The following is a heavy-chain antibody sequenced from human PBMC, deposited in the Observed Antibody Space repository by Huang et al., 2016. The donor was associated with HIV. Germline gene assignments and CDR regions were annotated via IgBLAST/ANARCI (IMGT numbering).Heavy chain of an antibody. Sequence: EVQLVESGGGLVQPGGSLRLAFAASGFPFSAYWMSWVRQARGNGREWVANIRQDESEKYYVDSVKGRFTISRDNAKNSLYLQMNSLRAEDTAVYYCATGLGSFDYWGQGSLVTVSS. J-gene: IGHJ4*02. CDR1: GFPFSAYW. V-gene: IGHV3-7*01. D-gene: IGHD7-27*01. CDR2: IRQDESEK. CDR3: ATGLGSFDY.